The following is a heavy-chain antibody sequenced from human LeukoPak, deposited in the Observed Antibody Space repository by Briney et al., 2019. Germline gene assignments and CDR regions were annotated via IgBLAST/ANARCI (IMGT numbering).Heavy chain of an antibody. CDR2: INHSGST. D-gene: IGHD3-3*01. CDR3: ARRNALRFLEWDDY. Sequence: SETLSLTCAVYGGSFSGYYWSWIRQPPGKGLEWIGEINHSGSTNYNPSLKSRVTISVDTSKNQFSPKLSSVTAADTAVYYCARRNALRFLEWDDYWGQGTLVTVSS. J-gene: IGHJ4*02. CDR1: GGSFSGYY. V-gene: IGHV4-34*01.